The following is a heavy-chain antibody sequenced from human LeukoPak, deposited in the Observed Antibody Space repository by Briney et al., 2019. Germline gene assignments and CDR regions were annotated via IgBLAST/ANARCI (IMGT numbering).Heavy chain of an antibody. CDR2: IYSSGST. V-gene: IGHV4-59*08. D-gene: IGHD2-15*01. CDR3: ARHPCSGGSCPNPFDP. CDR1: GGSISSYY. J-gene: IGHJ5*02. Sequence: SETLSLTRTVSGGSISSYYWSWIRQPPGKGLEWIGYIYSSGSTSYNPSLKSRVTISVDTSKNQFSLKLSSVTAADTAVYYCARHPCSGGSCPNPFDPWAREPWSPSPQ.